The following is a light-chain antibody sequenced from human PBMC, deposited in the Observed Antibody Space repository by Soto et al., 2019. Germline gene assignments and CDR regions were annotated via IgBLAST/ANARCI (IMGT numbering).Light chain of an antibody. Sequence: QSALTQPASVSGSPGQSITISCTGTSSDVGGYNYVSWYQQHPGKAPKLMIYEVTNRPSGVSNLFSGSKSGNTASLTISGLQAEDEAVYYCSSYTSSSTLVFGGGTKLTVL. CDR1: SSDVGGYNY. V-gene: IGLV2-14*01. J-gene: IGLJ2*01. CDR2: EVT. CDR3: SSYTSSSTLV.